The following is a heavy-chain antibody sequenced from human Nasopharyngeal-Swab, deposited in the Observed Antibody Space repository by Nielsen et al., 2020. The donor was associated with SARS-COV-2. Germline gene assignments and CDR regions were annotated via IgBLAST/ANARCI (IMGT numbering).Heavy chain of an antibody. CDR1: GGSISSGDYY. J-gene: IGHJ6*03. CDR2: IYYSGST. Sequence: SETLSLTCTVSGGSISSGDYYWSWIRQPPGKGLEWIGYIYYSGSTYHNPSLKSRVTISVDTSKNQFSLKLSSVTAADTAVYYCARVPKLPNLNYYYYYMDVWGKGTTVTVSS. V-gene: IGHV4-30-4*08. CDR3: ARVPKLPNLNYYYYYMDV. D-gene: IGHD1-7*01.